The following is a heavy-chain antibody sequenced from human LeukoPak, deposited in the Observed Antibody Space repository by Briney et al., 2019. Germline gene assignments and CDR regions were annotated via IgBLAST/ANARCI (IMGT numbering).Heavy chain of an antibody. D-gene: IGHD5-12*01. CDR2: IIPIFGTA. CDR3: ARGTIVATGNFDY. Sequence: GASVKVSCKASGGTFSSYAISWVRQAPGQGLEWMGGIIPIFGTANYAQKFQGRVTITADESTSTAYMELSSLRSEDTAVYNCARGTIVATGNFDYWGQGTLVTVSS. J-gene: IGHJ4*02. CDR1: GGTFSSYA. V-gene: IGHV1-69*13.